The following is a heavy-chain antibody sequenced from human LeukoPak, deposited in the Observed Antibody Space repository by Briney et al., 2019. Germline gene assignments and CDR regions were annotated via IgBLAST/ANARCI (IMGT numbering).Heavy chain of an antibody. CDR1: GYTFTSYD. J-gene: IGHJ5*02. CDR3: ARAITNPNIAVAGTSKKVNWFDP. CDR2: MNPNSGNT. D-gene: IGHD6-19*01. V-gene: IGHV1-8*01. Sequence: GASVKVSCKASGYTFTSYDINWVRQATGQGLEWMGWMNPNSGNTGYAQKFQDRVTMTRNTSISTAYMELSSLRSEDTAVYYCARAITNPNIAVAGTSKKVNWFDPWGQGTLVTVSS.